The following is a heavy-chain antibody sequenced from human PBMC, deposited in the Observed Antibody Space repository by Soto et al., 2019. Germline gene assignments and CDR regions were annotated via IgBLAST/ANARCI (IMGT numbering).Heavy chain of an antibody. CDR2: IKSKTDGGTT. D-gene: IGHD5-12*01. J-gene: IGHJ3*02. CDR1: GFTFSNAW. CDR3: TTVRRDGYRDDAFDI. Sequence: EVQLVESGGGLVKPGGSLRLSCAASGFTFSNAWMNWVRQAPGKGLEWVGRIKSKTDGGTTDYAAPVKGRFTISRDDSTXTLYLQMNSLKTEDTAVYYCTTVRRDGYRDDAFDIWGQGTMVTVSS. V-gene: IGHV3-15*07.